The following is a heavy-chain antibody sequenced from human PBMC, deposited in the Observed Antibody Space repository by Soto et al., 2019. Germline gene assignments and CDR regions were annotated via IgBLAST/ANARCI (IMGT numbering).Heavy chain of an antibody. Sequence: QLQLQESGPGVVKPSETLSLTCTVSGGSISSSSYYWGWIRQPPGKGLEWIGSIYYSGSTYYNPSLKRRVTISVDTSKNQFSLKLSSVTAADTAVYYCARNGGYYDFWSALLPHVDYWGQGTLVTVSS. CDR2: IYYSGST. CDR3: ARNGGYYDFWSALLPHVDY. D-gene: IGHD3-3*01. CDR1: GGSISSSSYY. J-gene: IGHJ4*02. V-gene: IGHV4-39*01.